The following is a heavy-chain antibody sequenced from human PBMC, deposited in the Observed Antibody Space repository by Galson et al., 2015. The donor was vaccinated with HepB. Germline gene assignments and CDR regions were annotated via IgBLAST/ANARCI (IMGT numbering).Heavy chain of an antibody. J-gene: IGHJ4*02. CDR3: ARDMYSESYS. Sequence: SLRLSCAASGFTVSGKYMSWVRQAPGKGLEWVSVIYSGGTTYYADSVKGRFTISRDNSKNTLYLQMNSLRNEDTAVYYCARDMYSESYSWGQGTLVTVSS. CDR2: IYSGGTT. D-gene: IGHD1-26*01. CDR1: GFTVSGKY. V-gene: IGHV3-66*02.